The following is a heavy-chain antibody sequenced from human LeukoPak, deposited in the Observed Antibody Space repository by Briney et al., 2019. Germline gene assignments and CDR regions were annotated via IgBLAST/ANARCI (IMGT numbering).Heavy chain of an antibody. J-gene: IGHJ6*02. V-gene: IGHV3-48*04. D-gene: IGHD2-21*01. Sequence: GGSLRLSCAASGFTFSSYSMNWVRQAPGKGLEWVSYISSSSSTIYYADSVKGRFTISRDNAKNSLYLQMNSLRAEDTAVYYCARDQLHIVPGMDVWGQGTTVTVSS. CDR1: GFTFSSYS. CDR2: ISSSSSTI. CDR3: ARDQLHIVPGMDV.